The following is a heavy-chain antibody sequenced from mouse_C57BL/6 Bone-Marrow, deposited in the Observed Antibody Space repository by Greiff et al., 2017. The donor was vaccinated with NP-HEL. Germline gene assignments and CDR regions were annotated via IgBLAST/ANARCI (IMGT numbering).Heavy chain of an antibody. Sequence: QVQLQQPGAELVKPGASVKMSCKASGYTFTSYWITWVKQRPGQGLEWIEDIYPGSGSTNYNEKFKSKATLTVDTSSSTAYMQLSSLTSEDSAVYYCASPSPDYGSSWYFDVWGTGTTVTVSS. D-gene: IGHD1-1*01. V-gene: IGHV1-55*01. J-gene: IGHJ1*03. CDR2: IYPGSGST. CDR1: GYTFTSYW. CDR3: ASPSPDYGSSWYFDV.